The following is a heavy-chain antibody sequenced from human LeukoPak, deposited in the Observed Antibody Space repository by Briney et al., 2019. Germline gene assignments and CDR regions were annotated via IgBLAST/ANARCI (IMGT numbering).Heavy chain of an antibody. CDR2: IYYSGST. CDR1: GGSFSGYY. J-gene: IGHJ1*01. V-gene: IGHV4-34*01. CDR3: ARGRRTRYFQH. Sequence: SETLSLTCAVYGGSFSGYYWSWIRQPPGKGLEWIGYIYYSGSTNYNPSLKSRVTISVDTSKNQFSLKLSSVTAADTAVYYCARGRRTRYFQHWGQGTLVTVSS.